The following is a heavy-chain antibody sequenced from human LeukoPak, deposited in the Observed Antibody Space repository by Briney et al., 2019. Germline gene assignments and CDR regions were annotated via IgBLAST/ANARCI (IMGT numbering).Heavy chain of an antibody. Sequence: GASVKASCKASGYTFTGYYMHWVRQAPGQGLEWMGWINPNTVGTNYAQKFQGRVTMTRDTSISTAYMELTRLRSDDTAVYYCARAVDTAMVSLDYWGQGTLVTVSS. CDR2: INPNTVGT. CDR1: GYTFTGYY. CDR3: ARAVDTAMVSLDY. D-gene: IGHD5-18*01. V-gene: IGHV1-2*02. J-gene: IGHJ4*02.